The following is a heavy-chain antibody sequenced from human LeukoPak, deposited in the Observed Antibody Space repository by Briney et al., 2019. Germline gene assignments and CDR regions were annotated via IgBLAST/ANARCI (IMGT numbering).Heavy chain of an antibody. J-gene: IGHJ4*02. CDR3: AKGPWYQLLPEDF. V-gene: IGHV3-30*18. CDR2: ISYDGSNK. Sequence: PGGSLRLSCAASGFSFSSHGMHWVRQAPGKGLEWVAGISYDGSNKYYADSVKGRFTISSNNSRNTLLLQMNSLRGDDTAVYYCAKGPWYQLLPEDFWGKGTLVTVSS. D-gene: IGHD2-2*01. CDR1: GFSFSSHG.